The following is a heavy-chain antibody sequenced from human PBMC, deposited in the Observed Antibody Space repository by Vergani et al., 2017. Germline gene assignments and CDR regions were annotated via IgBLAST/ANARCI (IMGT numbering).Heavy chain of an antibody. J-gene: IGHJ6*02. V-gene: IGHV1-2*02. D-gene: IGHD3-10*01. CDR2: INPNSGGT. CDR1: GYTFTGYY. Sequence: QVQLVQSGAEVKKPGASVKVSCKASGYTFTGYYMHWVRQAPGQGLEWMGWINPNSGGTNYAQKFQGRVTITRDTSISTAYMELSRLRSDDTAVSYCARWPTSYYGSGSIEIDYYDGMDVWGQGTTVTVSS. CDR3: ARWPTSYYGSGSIEIDYYDGMDV.